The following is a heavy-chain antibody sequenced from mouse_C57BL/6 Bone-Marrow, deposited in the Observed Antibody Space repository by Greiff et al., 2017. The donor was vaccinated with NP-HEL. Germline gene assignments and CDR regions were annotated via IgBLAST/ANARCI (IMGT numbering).Heavy chain of an antibody. CDR3: ARRSGSY. V-gene: IGHV1-59*01. CDR1: GYTFTSYW. CDR2: IDPSDSYT. Sequence: QVQLQQPGAELVRPGTSVKLSCKASGYTFTSYWMHWVKQRPGQGLEWIGVIDPSDSYTNYNQKFKGKATLTVDTSSSTAYMQLSSLTSEDSAVYYCARRSGSYWGQGTSVTVSS. D-gene: IGHD4-1*01. J-gene: IGHJ4*01.